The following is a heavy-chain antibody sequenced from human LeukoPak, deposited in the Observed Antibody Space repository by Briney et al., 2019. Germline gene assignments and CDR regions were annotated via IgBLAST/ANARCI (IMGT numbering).Heavy chain of an antibody. CDR2: IYYSGST. CDR3: ARETVSGTSDAFDI. J-gene: IGHJ3*02. V-gene: IGHV4-59*01. Sequence: SETLSLTCTVSGGSISSYYWSWIRQPPGKGLEWIGYIYYSGSTNYNPSLKSRVTISVDTSKNQFSLKLSSVTAADTAVYYCARETVSGTSDAFDIWGQGIMVTVSS. D-gene: IGHD1-1*01. CDR1: GGSISSYY.